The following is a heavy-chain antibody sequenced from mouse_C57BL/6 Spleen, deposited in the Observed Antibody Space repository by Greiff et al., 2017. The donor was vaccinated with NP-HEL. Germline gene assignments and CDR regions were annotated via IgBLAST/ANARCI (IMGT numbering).Heavy chain of an antibody. CDR2: ISDGGSYT. V-gene: IGHV5-4*01. J-gene: IGHJ4*01. D-gene: IGHD4-1*01. Sequence: EVQVVESGGGLVKPGGSLKLSCAASGFTFSSYAMSWVRQTPEKRLEWVATISDGGSYTYYPDNVKGRFTISRDNAKNNLYLQMSHLKSEDTAMYYCARTGPGAMDYWGQGTSVTVSS. CDR1: GFTFSSYA. CDR3: ARTGPGAMDY.